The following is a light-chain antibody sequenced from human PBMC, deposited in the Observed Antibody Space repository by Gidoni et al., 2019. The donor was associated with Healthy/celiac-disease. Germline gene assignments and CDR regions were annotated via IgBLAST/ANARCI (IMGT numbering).Light chain of an antibody. J-gene: IGLJ2*01. CDR2: DVS. CDR1: SSDVGGYNY. CDR3: SSYTSSGTVV. Sequence: QSVLTQPASVSGSPGQSITISCTGTSSDVGGYNYVSCYQQHPGNAPKLTIYDVSDRPSGVSNRFSGSKSGNTASLTISGLQAEDEADYYCSSYTSSGTVVFGGGTKLTVL. V-gene: IGLV2-14*01.